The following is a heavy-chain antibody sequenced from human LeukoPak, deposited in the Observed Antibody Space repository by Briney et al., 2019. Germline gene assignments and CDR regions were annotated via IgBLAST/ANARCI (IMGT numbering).Heavy chain of an antibody. J-gene: IGHJ4*02. CDR1: GFTFRRHA. D-gene: IGHD6-13*01. CDR2: IGADGDST. CDR3: AKDHSSSWLIDY. Sequence: GGSLRLSCEASGFTFRRHAMNWVRQFPGKGLEWVSSIGADGDSTYYADSVKGRFTVSRDNSKNTLYLQMNSLRAEDTAVYYCAKDHSSSWLIDYWGQGTLVTVSS. V-gene: IGHV3-23*01.